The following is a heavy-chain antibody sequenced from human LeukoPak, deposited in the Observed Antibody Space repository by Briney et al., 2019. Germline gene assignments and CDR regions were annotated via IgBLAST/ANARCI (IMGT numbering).Heavy chain of an antibody. J-gene: IGHJ4*02. V-gene: IGHV1-24*01. CDR2: FDPEDGET. CDR1: GYTLTELS. Sequence: ASVKVSCKVSGYTLTELSMHWVRQASGKGLEWMGGFDPEDGETIYAQKFQGRVTMTEDTSTDTAYMELSSLRSEDTAVYYCATVYGSGTPLGLSMDYWGQGTLVTVSS. D-gene: IGHD3-10*01. CDR3: ATVYGSGTPLGLSMDY.